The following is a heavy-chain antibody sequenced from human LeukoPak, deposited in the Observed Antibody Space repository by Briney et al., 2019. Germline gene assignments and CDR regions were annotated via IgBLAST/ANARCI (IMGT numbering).Heavy chain of an antibody. CDR3: AKDLPKYDFWSGYSDSIGMDV. J-gene: IGHJ6*02. D-gene: IGHD3-3*01. V-gene: IGHV3-66*01. CDR1: GFTVNNIY. CDR2: IYSGGTT. Sequence: PGGSLRLSCAVSGFTVNNIYMSWVRQAPGKGLEWVSVIYSGGTTLYADSVKGRFTISRDNSKNTLYLQMNSLRAEDTAVYYCAKDLPKYDFWSGYSDSIGMDVWGQGTTVTVSS.